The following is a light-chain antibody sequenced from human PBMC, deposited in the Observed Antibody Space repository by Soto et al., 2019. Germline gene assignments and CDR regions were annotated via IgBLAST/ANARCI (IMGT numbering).Light chain of an antibody. Sequence: IGLRYSPATLSLSPWERATLSCMASESVSSSYLAWYQQKPGQAPRLLIYGASSRATGIPDRFSGSGSGTDFTLTISRLEPEDFAVYYCQQYGSSPPITFGQGTRLEI. CDR2: GAS. V-gene: IGKV3-20*01. CDR1: ESVSSSY. CDR3: QQYGSSPPIT. J-gene: IGKJ5*01.